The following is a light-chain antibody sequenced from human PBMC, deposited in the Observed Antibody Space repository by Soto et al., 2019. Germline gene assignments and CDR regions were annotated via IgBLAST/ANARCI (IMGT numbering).Light chain of an antibody. Sequence: DIQMTQSPSTLSASVGDRVTITCRSSQNIRNWLAWYQQKPGKAPKLLISRASTLETGVPSRSSGSGSGTEFALTISSLQPDDFATYYCQQYNTYSLFGPGTKVEIK. V-gene: IGKV1-5*03. J-gene: IGKJ1*01. CDR3: QQYNTYSL. CDR2: RAS. CDR1: QNIRNW.